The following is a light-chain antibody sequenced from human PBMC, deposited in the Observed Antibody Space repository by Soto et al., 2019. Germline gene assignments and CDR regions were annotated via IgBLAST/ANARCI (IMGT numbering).Light chain of an antibody. J-gene: IGKJ1*01. CDR3: QHCINWPRT. CDR2: GAF. CDR1: QSISSN. Sequence: EIVMTQSPATLSVSPGERATLSCRASQSISSNLAWYQQKPGQPPRLLIYGAFTRATGIPARFSGSGSGTEFSLTISSLQSGDFAVYYCQHCINWPRTFGQGTKVEIK. V-gene: IGKV3-15*01.